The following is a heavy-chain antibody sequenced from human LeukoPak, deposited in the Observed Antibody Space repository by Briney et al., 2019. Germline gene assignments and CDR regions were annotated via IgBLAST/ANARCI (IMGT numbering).Heavy chain of an antibody. CDR2: INHSGST. J-gene: IGHJ4*02. Sequence: SETLSLTCAVYGGSFSGYYWSWIRQPPGKGLEWIGEINHSGSTNYNPSLKSRVTISVDTSKNQFSLKLSSVTAADTAVYYCARPAADYWGQGTLVTVSS. V-gene: IGHV4-34*01. CDR3: ARPAADY. CDR1: GGSFSGYY.